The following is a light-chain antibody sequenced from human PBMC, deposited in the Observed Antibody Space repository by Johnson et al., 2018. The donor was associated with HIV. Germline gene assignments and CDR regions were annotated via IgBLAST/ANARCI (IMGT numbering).Light chain of an antibody. V-gene: IGLV1-51*01. CDR2: DNS. Sequence: QSVLTQPPSVSAAPGQKVTISCSGSSSNIGNNYVSWYQQLPGTAPKVLIYDNSKRPSGIPDRFSGSKYGTSATLDITGLQTGDEADYYCGTWDSSLSVYVFGTGTKVTVL. J-gene: IGLJ1*01. CDR1: SSNIGNNY. CDR3: GTWDSSLSVYV.